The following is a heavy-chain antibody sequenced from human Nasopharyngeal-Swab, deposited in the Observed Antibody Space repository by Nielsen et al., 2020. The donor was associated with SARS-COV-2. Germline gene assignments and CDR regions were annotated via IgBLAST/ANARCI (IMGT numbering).Heavy chain of an antibody. J-gene: IGHJ6*02. V-gene: IGHV3-21*01. CDR2: ISSSSSYI. CDR1: GFTLSSYS. Sequence: GGSLRLSCAASGFTLSSYSMNWVRQAPGKGLEWVSSISSSSSYIFYADSVKGRFTISRDNAKNSLYLQMNSLRVEDTAVYYCATLYGSGIYAGYYYYYGMDVWGQGTTVTVSS. D-gene: IGHD3-10*01. CDR3: ATLYGSGIYAGYYYYYGMDV.